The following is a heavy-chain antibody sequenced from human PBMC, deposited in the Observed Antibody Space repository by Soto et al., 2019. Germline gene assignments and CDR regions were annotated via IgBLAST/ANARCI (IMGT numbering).Heavy chain of an antibody. D-gene: IGHD3-22*01. CDR3: ARDWYYYDTSDHFSADAFDI. Sequence: EVQLVESGGGLVQPGGSLRLSCAASGFTSSSYWMHWVRQAPGKGLMWVSRISNDGTSTNYADSVKGRFTISRDNAKNTVYLEMNSLRAEDTAVYYCARDWYYYDTSDHFSADAFDIWGQGTTVTVSS. CDR1: GFTSSSYW. V-gene: IGHV3-74*01. J-gene: IGHJ3*02. CDR2: ISNDGTST.